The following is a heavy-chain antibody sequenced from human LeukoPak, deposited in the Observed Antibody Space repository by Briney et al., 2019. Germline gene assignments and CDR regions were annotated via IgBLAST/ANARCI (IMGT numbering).Heavy chain of an antibody. CDR3: ARGYCSSATCRHFDY. V-gene: IGHV1-18*01. CDR1: GYTFTSYG. J-gene: IGHJ4*02. D-gene: IGHD2-2*01. Sequence: GASVKVSCKASGYTFTSYGISWVRQAPGQGLEWMGWISVYNGNTIYAQKLQGRVTMTADTSTTTAYMELRSLRSDDTAVYYCARGYCSSATCRHFDYWGQGALVTVSS. CDR2: ISVYNGNT.